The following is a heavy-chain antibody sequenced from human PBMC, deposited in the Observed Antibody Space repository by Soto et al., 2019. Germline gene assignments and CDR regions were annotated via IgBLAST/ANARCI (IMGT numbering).Heavy chain of an antibody. CDR1: GFTFSYYA. CDR3: AKDLLMITFGGVIAHFDC. V-gene: IGHV3-23*01. J-gene: IGHJ4*02. CDR2: ISGGGDST. Sequence: QSGGSLRLSCAASGFTFSYYAMSWVRQAPGKGLEWVSGISGGGDSTYYADSVKGRFTISRDNSKNTLYLQMNSLTAEDTAVYYCAKDLLMITFGGVIAHFDCWGQGTLVTVSS. D-gene: IGHD3-16*02.